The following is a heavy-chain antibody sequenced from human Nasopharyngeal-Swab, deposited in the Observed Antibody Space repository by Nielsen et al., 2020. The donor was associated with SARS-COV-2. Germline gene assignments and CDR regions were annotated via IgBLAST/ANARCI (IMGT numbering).Heavy chain of an antibody. CDR3: ARESGVSSTSPFDC. J-gene: IGHJ4*02. D-gene: IGHD2-2*01. V-gene: IGHV3-33*01. CDR2: MWYAGSSE. CDR1: GLTFSDYD. Sequence: GGSLRLSCTASGLTFSDYDIHWLRQAPGKGLEWVAVMWYAGSSERYADSVKGRFTISRDISKNTLYLQMNSLRAEDTAVYYCARESGVSSTSPFDCWGRGTLVTVSS.